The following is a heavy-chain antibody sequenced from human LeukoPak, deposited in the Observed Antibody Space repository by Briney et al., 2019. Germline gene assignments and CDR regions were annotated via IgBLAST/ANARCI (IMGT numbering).Heavy chain of an antibody. Sequence: GGSLRLSCAASGFTFSSYSMNWVRQAPGKGLEWVSSISSSSSYIYYADSVKGRFTISRDNAKNSLYLQMNSLRAEDTAVYYCARETIPRYSSSWYEKTYYYYGMDVWGQGTTVTVSS. D-gene: IGHD6-13*01. CDR3: ARETIPRYSSSWYEKTYYYYGMDV. CDR1: GFTFSSYS. J-gene: IGHJ6*02. CDR2: ISSSSSYI. V-gene: IGHV3-21*01.